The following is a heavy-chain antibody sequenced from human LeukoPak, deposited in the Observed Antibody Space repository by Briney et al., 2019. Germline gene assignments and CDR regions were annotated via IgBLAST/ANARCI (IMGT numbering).Heavy chain of an antibody. J-gene: IGHJ4*02. Sequence: EGSLRLSCAASGFTFSSYGMSWVRQAPGKGLEWVSAISGSGGSTYYADSVKGRFTISRDNSKNTLYLQMNSLRAEDTAVYYCAKDMYYYDSSGYYYWGTPHYYFDYWGQGTLVTVSS. CDR1: GFTFSSYG. CDR2: ISGSGGST. D-gene: IGHD3-22*01. CDR3: AKDMYYYDSSGYYYWGTPHYYFDY. V-gene: IGHV3-23*01.